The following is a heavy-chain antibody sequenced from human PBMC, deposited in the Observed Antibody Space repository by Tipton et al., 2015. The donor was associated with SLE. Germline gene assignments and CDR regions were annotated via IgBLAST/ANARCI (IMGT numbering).Heavy chain of an antibody. CDR3: ARGKTRVEY. D-gene: IGHD1-14*01. J-gene: IGHJ4*02. Sequence: TLSLTCSVSGYSISSGYYWSWIRQPPGKGLEWIGYIYTSGSTDYNPSLKSRVTISVDTSKNQVSLKLNSVTAADTAVYYCARGKTRVEYWGQGTLVTVSS. CDR1: GYSISSGYY. CDR2: IYTSGST. V-gene: IGHV4-4*08.